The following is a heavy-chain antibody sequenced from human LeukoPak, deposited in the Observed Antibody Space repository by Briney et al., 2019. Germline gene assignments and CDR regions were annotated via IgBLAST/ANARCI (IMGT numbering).Heavy chain of an antibody. V-gene: IGHV3-23*01. Sequence: HPGGSLRLSCAASGFTFSSYAMTWVRQAPGKGLEWVSGIRAGGGTTYYADSVKGQFTISRDNSKNTLYLQMNSLRAEDTAVYYCAKDYCTNAVCYFGYWGQGTLVTVSS. J-gene: IGHJ4*02. CDR3: AKDYCTNAVCYFGY. CDR2: IRAGGGTT. D-gene: IGHD2-8*01. CDR1: GFTFSSYA.